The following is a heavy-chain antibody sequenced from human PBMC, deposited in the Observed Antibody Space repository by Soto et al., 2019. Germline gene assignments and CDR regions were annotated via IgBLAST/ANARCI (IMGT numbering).Heavy chain of an antibody. CDR2: VSASGSIT. CDR3: AKGDCSGGRCYRGFDY. D-gene: IGHD2-15*01. V-gene: IGHV3-23*01. CDR1: GFTFSSYD. Sequence: EVQVLESGGGLVQPGGSLRLSCAASGFTFSSYDMSWVRQAPGKGLEWVSGVSASGSITSYADSAKGRFTISRDNAKNTVFLQMSSLRAEDTAVYFCAKGDCSGGRCYRGFDYWGQGTLVTVSP. J-gene: IGHJ4*02.